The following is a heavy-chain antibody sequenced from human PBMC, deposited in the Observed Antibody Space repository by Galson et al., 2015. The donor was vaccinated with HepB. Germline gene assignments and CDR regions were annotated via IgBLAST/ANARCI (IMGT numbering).Heavy chain of an antibody. CDR1: GFTFSSYA. V-gene: IGHV3-23*01. CDR3: AKDRGSSGYYSDY. D-gene: IGHD3-22*01. CDR2: ISGSGGST. Sequence: SLRLSCAASGFTFSSYAMSWVRQAPGKGLEWVSAISGSGGSTYYADSVKGRFTISRDNSKNTLYLQMNSLRAEDTAVYYCAKDRGSSGYYSDYWGQGTLVTVSS. J-gene: IGHJ4*02.